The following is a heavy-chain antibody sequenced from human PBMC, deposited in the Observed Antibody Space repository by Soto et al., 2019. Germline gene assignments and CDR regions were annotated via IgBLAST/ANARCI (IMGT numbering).Heavy chain of an antibody. V-gene: IGHV3-33*08. CDR2: VWYDGNNI. D-gene: IGHD3-3*01. Sequence: QVQLVESGGAIVQPGESLKLSCAASGFTFSNYGMHWVRQAPGKGLEWVANVWYDGNNIYYADSVKGRFTISRDNAKNTLYLSMSSLRAEDTGVYYCVRDLCGVVCLAGGGDFDYWGQGTRVTGSS. CDR3: VRDLCGVVCLAGGGDFDY. J-gene: IGHJ4*02. CDR1: GFTFSNYG.